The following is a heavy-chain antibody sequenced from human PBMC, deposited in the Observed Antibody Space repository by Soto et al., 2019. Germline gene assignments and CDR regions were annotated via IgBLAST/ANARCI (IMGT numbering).Heavy chain of an antibody. J-gene: IGHJ4*02. D-gene: IGHD3-3*01. Sequence: SETLSLTCTVSGGSVSSGDYYWSWIRQPPGKGLEWIGYIYYSGSTYYNPSLKSRVTISVDTSKNQFSLKLSSVTAADTAVYYCARFLEWLQTFDYWGQGTLVTVSS. CDR3: ARFLEWLQTFDY. V-gene: IGHV4-30-4*01. CDR1: GGSVSSGDYY. CDR2: IYYSGST.